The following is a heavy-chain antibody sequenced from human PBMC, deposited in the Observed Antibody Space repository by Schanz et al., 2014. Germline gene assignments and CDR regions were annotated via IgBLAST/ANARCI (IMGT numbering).Heavy chain of an antibody. J-gene: IGHJ4*02. CDR2: INTGVNT. V-gene: IGHV3-23*01. CDR1: GFTFSSYA. D-gene: IGHD3-22*01. CDR3: ARVDSSGYFFDN. Sequence: EAQLLESGGGLVQPGGSLRLSCAASGFTFSSYAMTWVRQAPGMGLEWVSAINTGVNTYYADSVRGRFTMSRDNSKNTVHLQMSSLRVEDTAVYYCARVDSSGYFFDNWGQGTRVTVSS.